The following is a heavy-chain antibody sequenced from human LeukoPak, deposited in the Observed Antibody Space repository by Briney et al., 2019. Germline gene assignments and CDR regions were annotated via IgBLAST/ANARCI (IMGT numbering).Heavy chain of an antibody. CDR1: GFTFIRHW. CDR3: GSSEDGYIDY. CDR2: ISTDGATT. D-gene: IGHD5-24*01. Sequence: GGSLRLSCAGSGFTFIRHWMHRGRQAPGRGLMWVSRISTDGATTLYSDSVQGRFTISRDNAKNTLFLQMNGLRADDTGVYYCGSSEDGYIDYWGQGTLVSVSS. J-gene: IGHJ4*02. V-gene: IGHV3-74*01.